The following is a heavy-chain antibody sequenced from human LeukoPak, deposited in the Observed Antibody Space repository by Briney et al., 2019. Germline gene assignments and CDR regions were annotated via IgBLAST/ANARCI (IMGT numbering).Heavy chain of an antibody. CDR2: IYTSGSA. V-gene: IGHV4-61*02. J-gene: IGHJ4*02. CDR3: ARTSSSSVY. D-gene: IGHD6-6*01. CDR1: GDSISSGGYY. Sequence: SQTLSLTCSVSGDSISSGGYYWSWIRQPAGKGLEWIGRIYTSGSAIYNRSLKSRVTISVDTSKNQFSLKLSSVTAADTAVYYCARTSSSSVYWGQGTLVTVSS.